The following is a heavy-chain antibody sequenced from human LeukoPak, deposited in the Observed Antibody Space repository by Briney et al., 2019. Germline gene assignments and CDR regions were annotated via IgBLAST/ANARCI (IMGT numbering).Heavy chain of an antibody. CDR2: ISAYNGNT. Sequence: ASVKVFCKASGYTFTSYGISWVRQAPGQGLEWMGWISAYNGNTNYAQKLQGRVTMTTDTSTSTAYMELRSLRSDDTAVYYCARTYYYDSSGYYYTPPWDYWGQGTLVTVSS. CDR1: GYTFTSYG. J-gene: IGHJ4*02. CDR3: ARTYYYDSSGYYYTPPWDY. D-gene: IGHD3-22*01. V-gene: IGHV1-18*01.